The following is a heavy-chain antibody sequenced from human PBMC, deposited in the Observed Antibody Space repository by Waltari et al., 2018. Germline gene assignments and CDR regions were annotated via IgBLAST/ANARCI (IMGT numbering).Heavy chain of an antibody. D-gene: IGHD6-19*01. V-gene: IGHV3-48*02. CDR3: ASRGELVAGWYH. CDR2: VDSIGTTI. J-gene: IGHJ5*02. CDR1: GFTFSSSS. Sequence: EVQLVESGGGLVQPGGSLRLPCAASGFTFSSSSMNWVRQAPGKGLEWVSYVDSIGTTIYYADSVKGRFTISRDKAKNSLYLQMDSLRDEDTAVYYCASRGELVAGWYHWGQGALVTVSS.